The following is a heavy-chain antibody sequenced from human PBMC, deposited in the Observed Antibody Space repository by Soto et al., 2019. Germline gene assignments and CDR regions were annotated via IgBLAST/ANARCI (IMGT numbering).Heavy chain of an antibody. V-gene: IGHV3-30-3*01. J-gene: IGHJ6*02. CDR2: ISYDGSNK. D-gene: IGHD6-13*01. CDR3: ARDGPYSSSWYYYYYGMDV. CDR1: GFTFSSYA. Sequence: EGSLRLSCAASGFTFSSYAMHWVRQAPGNGLEWVAVISYDGSNKYYADSVKGRFTISRDNSKNTLYLQMNSLRAEDTAVYYCARDGPYSSSWYYYYYGMDVWGQGTTVTVSS.